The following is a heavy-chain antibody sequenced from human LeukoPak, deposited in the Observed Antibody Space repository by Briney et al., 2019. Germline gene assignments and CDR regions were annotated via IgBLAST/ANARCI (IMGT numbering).Heavy chain of an antibody. CDR1: GFTFSSYG. CDR2: IWYDGSNK. Sequence: GRSLRLSCAASGFTFSSYGMHWVRQAPGKGLGWVAVIWYDGSNKYYADSVKGRFTISRDNSKNTLYLQMNSLRAEDTAVYYCAKDAFAAAGTGIFDYWGQGTLVTVSS. CDR3: AKDAFAAAGTGIFDY. D-gene: IGHD6-13*01. V-gene: IGHV3-33*06. J-gene: IGHJ4*02.